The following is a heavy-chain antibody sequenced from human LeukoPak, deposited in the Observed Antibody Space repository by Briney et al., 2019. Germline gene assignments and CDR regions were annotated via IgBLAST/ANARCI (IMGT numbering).Heavy chain of an antibody. CDR1: GVSISSSNSY. J-gene: IGHJ6*03. CDR2: IYYSGNT. CDR3: ARAPVELRPSEEYYYYMDV. Sequence: SETLSLTCTVSGVSISSSNSYWGWIRQPPGKGLEWIGSIYYSGNTYYNASLKSQVSISIDTSKNQFSLKLSSVTAADTAVYYCARAPVELRPSEEYYYYMDVWGKGTTVTVSS. D-gene: IGHD3-3*01. V-gene: IGHV4-39*07.